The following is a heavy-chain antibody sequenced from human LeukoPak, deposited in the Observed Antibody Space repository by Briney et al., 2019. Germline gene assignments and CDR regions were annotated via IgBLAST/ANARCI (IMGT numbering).Heavy chain of an antibody. Sequence: ASVKVSCKASAYTFTVYYIHWVRQAPGQGLEWMGRINPNSGGTNYAQKLQGRVTMTRDTSITTAYMELSKVTSDDTAVYYCVRESGDGSGSYDYWGQGTLVTVSS. J-gene: IGHJ4*02. CDR3: VRESGDGSGSYDY. V-gene: IGHV1-2*06. CDR1: AYTFTVYY. CDR2: INPNSGGT. D-gene: IGHD3-10*01.